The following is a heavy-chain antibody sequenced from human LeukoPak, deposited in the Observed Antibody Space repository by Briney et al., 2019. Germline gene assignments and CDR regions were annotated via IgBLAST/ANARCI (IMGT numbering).Heavy chain of an antibody. CDR2: INYSGNT. Sequence: PSETLSLTCTVSGGSIRDYYWSWIRQPPGKGLEWIGYINYSGNTNYNPSLKSRVTISVDTSKNQFSLRLTSVTAADTAVFYCAREGRRDYVYFDYWGQGSLVTVSS. D-gene: IGHD4-17*01. CDR1: GGSIRDYY. J-gene: IGHJ4*02. CDR3: AREGRRDYVYFDY. V-gene: IGHV4-59*01.